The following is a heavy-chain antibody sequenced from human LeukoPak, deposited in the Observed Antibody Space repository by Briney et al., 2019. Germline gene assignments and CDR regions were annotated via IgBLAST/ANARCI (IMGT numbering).Heavy chain of an antibody. Sequence: SETLSLTCTVSGGSISSGDYYWSWIRQPPGKGLEWIGEINHSGSTNYNPSLKSRVTISVDTSKNQFSLKLSSVTAADTAVYYCARRDIVATIDYWGQGTLVTVSS. V-gene: IGHV4-30-4*01. J-gene: IGHJ4*02. CDR1: GGSISSGDYY. CDR2: INHSGST. D-gene: IGHD5-12*01. CDR3: ARRDIVATIDY.